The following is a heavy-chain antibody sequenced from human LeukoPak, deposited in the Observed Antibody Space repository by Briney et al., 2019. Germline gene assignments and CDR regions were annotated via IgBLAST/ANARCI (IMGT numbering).Heavy chain of an antibody. V-gene: IGHV3-23*01. CDR2: ISGDGGT. D-gene: IGHD2-15*01. Sequence: GGSLRLSCAASGFTFSSFAMNWVRQAPGKGPEWVSAISGDGGTYYADSVKGRFTISRDNSKNTLYLQMNSLGGEDTALYYCARYCGAASCYSGFDYWGQGTLVTVAS. CDR1: GFTFSSFA. J-gene: IGHJ4*02. CDR3: ARYCGAASCYSGFDY.